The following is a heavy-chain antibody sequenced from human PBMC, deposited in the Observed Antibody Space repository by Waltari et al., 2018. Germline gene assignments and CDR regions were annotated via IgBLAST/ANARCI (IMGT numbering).Heavy chain of an antibody. Sequence: QLQLQESGPGMVRPSGTLSLICAVSGDSMGSPDCWSWVRQSPGKGLEWIGQVRGDGRTNYNPSFASRVIISLDTSTHHFALEVTSATAADTALYYCARDRGRGLYLDTWGQGILVTVAP. V-gene: IGHV4-4*02. CDR2: VRGDGRT. J-gene: IGHJ4*02. CDR3: ARDRGRGLYLDT. CDR1: GDSMGSPDC. D-gene: IGHD2-15*01.